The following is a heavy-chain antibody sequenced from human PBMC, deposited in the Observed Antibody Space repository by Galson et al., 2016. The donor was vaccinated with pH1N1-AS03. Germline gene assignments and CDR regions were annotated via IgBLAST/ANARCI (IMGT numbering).Heavy chain of an antibody. CDR3: ARLRNYGLGSNYFYGMDV. J-gene: IGHJ6*02. Sequence: QSGAEVTKPGESLRVSCKGSGSNFTSHWINWVRQMPGKGLEWMGRIDPSDSYTRYSPSFTGHVTISTDKSISTVYLQWRSLKASDDAMYYCARLRNYGLGSNYFYGMDVWGQGTTVTVSS. CDR2: IDPSDSYT. V-gene: IGHV5-10-1*01. CDR1: GSNFTSHW. D-gene: IGHD3-10*01.